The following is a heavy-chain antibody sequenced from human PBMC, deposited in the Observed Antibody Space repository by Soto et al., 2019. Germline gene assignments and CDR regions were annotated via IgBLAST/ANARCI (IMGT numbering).Heavy chain of an antibody. Sequence: QVQLVQSGAEAKKPGSSVKVSCKTSGGTFSSYAISWVRQAPGQGLEWMGGIVPLFRTTNVAQNFQGRVTFTADESTSSLYMEASSLTSEDTAVYYCARARLSNGDPNIYFFYGLDVWGQGTTITVSS. CDR1: GGTFSSYA. V-gene: IGHV1-69*01. CDR3: ARARLSNGDPNIYFFYGLDV. D-gene: IGHD3-10*01. J-gene: IGHJ6*02. CDR2: IVPLFRTT.